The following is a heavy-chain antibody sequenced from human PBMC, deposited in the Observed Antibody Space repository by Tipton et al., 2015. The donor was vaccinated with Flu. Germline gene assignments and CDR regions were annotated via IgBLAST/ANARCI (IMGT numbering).Heavy chain of an antibody. CDR3: AREWGDAFDI. J-gene: IGHJ3*02. CDR2: MYVSGST. Sequence: TLSLTCTVSGGSMSSFYWTWIRQPAGKGLEWIGRMYVSGSTKYNPSLKSRVTISVDTSKNQFSLKLSSVTAADTAVYYCAREWGDAFDIWGQGTMVTVSS. D-gene: IGHD3-16*01. CDR1: GGSMSSFY. V-gene: IGHV4-4*07.